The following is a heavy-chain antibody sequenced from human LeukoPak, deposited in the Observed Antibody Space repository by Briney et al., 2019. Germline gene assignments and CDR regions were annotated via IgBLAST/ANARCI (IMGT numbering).Heavy chain of an antibody. D-gene: IGHD1-26*01. J-gene: IGHJ4*02. CDR1: GLTFSSYA. Sequence: GRSLRLSCPPSGLTFSSYAISSVRHAPGEGLEWVSVISGSGGSTYSADSVKGRFTISRDNSKNTLYLQMNSLRAEDTAVYYCAKDYSGSHHFDCWGQGTLVTVSS. V-gene: IGHV3-23*01. CDR3: AKDYSGSHHFDC. CDR2: ISGSGGST.